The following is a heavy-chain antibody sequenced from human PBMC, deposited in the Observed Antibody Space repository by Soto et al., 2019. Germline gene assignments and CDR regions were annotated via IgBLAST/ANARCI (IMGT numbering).Heavy chain of an antibody. D-gene: IGHD2-2*01. CDR3: ARGPAIVLVPAAMNYYYGMDV. CDR1: GFTFSSYG. CDR2: ISYDGSNK. J-gene: IGHJ6*02. V-gene: IGHV3-30*03. Sequence: QVQLVESGGGVVQPGRSLRLSCAASGFTFSSYGMHWVRQAPGKGLEWVAVISYDGSNKYYVDSVKGRFTISRDNSKNTLYLRMHRLSAEDTGVYYCARGPAIVLVPAAMNYYYGMDVWGQGTTVTVSS.